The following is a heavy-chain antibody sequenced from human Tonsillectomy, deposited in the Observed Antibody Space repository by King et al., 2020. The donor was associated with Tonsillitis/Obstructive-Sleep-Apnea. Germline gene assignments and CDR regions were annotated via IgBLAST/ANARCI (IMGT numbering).Heavy chain of an antibody. V-gene: IGHV4-31*01. J-gene: IGHJ3*02. CDR2: IFYSGSP. CDR3: ARVHSGDPDTFDI. Sequence: QLQESGPGLVKPSQTLSLTCTVSGGTISRSGYYWSWIRQHPGKGLEWIGYIFYSGSPHYNPSLKSLITISVDTSKNRFSLKLTSVTAAATAVYFCARVHSGDPDTFDIWGRGTMVTVSS. D-gene: IGHD4-17*01. CDR1: GGTISRSGYY.